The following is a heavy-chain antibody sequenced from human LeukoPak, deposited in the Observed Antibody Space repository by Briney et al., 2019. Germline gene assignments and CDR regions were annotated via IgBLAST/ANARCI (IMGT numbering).Heavy chain of an antibody. Sequence: GGSLRLSCAASGFTFSSYEMNWVRQVPGKGLEWVSYISSSGATVYYADSVKGRFTISRDNAKNSLYLQMNSLRAEDTAVYYCARRRHYYDMDVWGQDTTVTVSS. CDR2: ISSSGATV. CDR1: GFTFSSYE. V-gene: IGHV3-48*03. CDR3: ARRRHYYDMDV. J-gene: IGHJ6*02.